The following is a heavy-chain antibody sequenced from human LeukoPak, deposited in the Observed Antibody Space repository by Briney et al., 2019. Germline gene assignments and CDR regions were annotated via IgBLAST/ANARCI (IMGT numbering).Heavy chain of an antibody. CDR1: GGSISSYY. D-gene: IGHD2-21*02. Sequence: PSETLSLTCTVSGGSISSYYWSWIRQPPGKGLEWIGYIYTSGSTNYNPSLKSRVTISVDTSKNQFSLELSSVTAADTAVYYCARLGCGGDCYGFDYWGQGTLVTVSS. CDR3: ARLGCGGDCYGFDY. V-gene: IGHV4-4*09. CDR2: IYTSGST. J-gene: IGHJ4*02.